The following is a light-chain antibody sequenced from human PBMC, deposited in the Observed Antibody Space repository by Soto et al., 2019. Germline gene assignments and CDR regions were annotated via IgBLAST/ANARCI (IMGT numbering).Light chain of an antibody. CDR3: QVWHGTGDPPVV. CDR2: DDT. CDR1: NIGRKS. J-gene: IGLJ2*01. V-gene: IGLV3-21*02. Sequence: SYELTQPPSVSVAPGQTARITCGGDNIGRKSVHWYQQKPGQAPILVVFDDTDRPSGIPERFSGSNSGNTATLIISRVEAGDEADFYCQVWHGTGDPPVVFGGGTKLTVL.